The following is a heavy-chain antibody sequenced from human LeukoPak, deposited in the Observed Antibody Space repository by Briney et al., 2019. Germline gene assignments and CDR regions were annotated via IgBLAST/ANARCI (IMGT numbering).Heavy chain of an antibody. D-gene: IGHD2-15*01. CDR2: TNPNSGNT. CDR1: GYTFTSYD. J-gene: IGHJ4*02. V-gene: IGHV1-8*01. Sequence: ASVKVSCKASGYTFTSYDINWVRQATGQGLEWMGWTNPNSGNTGYAQKFQGRVTMTRNTSISTAYMELSSLRSEDTAVYYCASSPLEGYCSGGSCYSSLGYWGQGTLVTVSS. CDR3: ASSPLEGYCSGGSCYSSLGY.